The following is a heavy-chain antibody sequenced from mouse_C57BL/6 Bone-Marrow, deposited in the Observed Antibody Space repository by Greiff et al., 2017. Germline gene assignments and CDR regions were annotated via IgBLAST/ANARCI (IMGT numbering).Heavy chain of an antibody. CDR2: IDPENGDT. CDR3: TTRGTVVPPWYFDV. V-gene: IGHV14-4*01. D-gene: IGHD1-1*01. J-gene: IGHJ1*03. Sequence: EVKLQQSGAELVRPGASVKLSCTASGFNIKDDYMHWVKQRPEQGLEWIGWIDPENGDTEYASKFQGKATITADTSSNTAYLQLSSLTSEDTAVYYCTTRGTVVPPWYFDVWGTGTTVTVSS. CDR1: GFNIKDDY.